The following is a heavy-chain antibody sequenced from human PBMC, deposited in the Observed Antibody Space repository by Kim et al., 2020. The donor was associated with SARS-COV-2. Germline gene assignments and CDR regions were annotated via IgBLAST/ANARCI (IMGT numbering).Heavy chain of an antibody. CDR3: ARDFDYYDSSGSTVG. CDR2: ISRSGSTI. Sequence: GGSLRLSCAASGFAFSGYEMNWVRQAPGKGLEWVSYISRSGSTIYYADSVKGRFTISRDNAKNSLYLQMSSLRAEDTAVYYCARDFDYYDSSGSTVGWGQGTLVTVSS. V-gene: IGHV3-48*03. D-gene: IGHD3-22*01. CDR1: GFAFSGYE. J-gene: IGHJ4*02.